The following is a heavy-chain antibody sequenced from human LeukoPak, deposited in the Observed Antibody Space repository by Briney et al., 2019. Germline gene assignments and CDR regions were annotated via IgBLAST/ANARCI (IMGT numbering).Heavy chain of an antibody. V-gene: IGHV4-34*01. Sequence: SETLSLTCAVYGGSFSGYYWSWIRQPPGKGLEWIGEINHSGSTNYNPSLKSRVTISVDTSKNQFSLKLSSVTAADTAVYYCARAPNYYDSSGYYGAYNWFDPWGQGTLVTASS. CDR3: ARAPNYYDSSGYYGAYNWFDP. D-gene: IGHD3-22*01. J-gene: IGHJ5*02. CDR1: GGSFSGYY. CDR2: INHSGST.